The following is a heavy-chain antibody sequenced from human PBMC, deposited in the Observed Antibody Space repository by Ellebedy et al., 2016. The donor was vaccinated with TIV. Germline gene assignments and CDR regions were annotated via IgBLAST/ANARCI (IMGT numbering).Heavy chain of an antibody. CDR1: GYTFTSYG. Sequence: AASVKVSCKTSGYTFTSYGISWVRQAPGQGLEWMGWISAYNGNTNYAQMLQGRVTMTTDTFTSTAYMELRSLRSEDTAVYYCARGRYGGNEWFDPWGQGTLVTVSS. D-gene: IGHD4-23*01. CDR2: ISAYNGNT. V-gene: IGHV1-18*04. CDR3: ARGRYGGNEWFDP. J-gene: IGHJ5*02.